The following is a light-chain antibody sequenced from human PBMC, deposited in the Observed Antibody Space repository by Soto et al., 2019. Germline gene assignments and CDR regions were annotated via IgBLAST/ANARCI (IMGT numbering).Light chain of an antibody. CDR3: QQYSTCPIT. J-gene: IGKJ5*01. Sequence: DIQMTQSPSSLSASVGDRVTITCRASQGISNYLAWSQQKPGKAPKSLIYDASSLRSGVPSKFSGSGFGTEFTLTISSLQPEAFATYYCQQYSTCPITFGQGTRLEIK. V-gene: IGKV1-16*02. CDR2: DAS. CDR1: QGISNY.